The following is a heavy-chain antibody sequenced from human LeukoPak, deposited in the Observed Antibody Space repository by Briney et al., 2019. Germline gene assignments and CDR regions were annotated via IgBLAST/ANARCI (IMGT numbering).Heavy chain of an antibody. J-gene: IGHJ4*02. CDR1: GFTFSSYS. D-gene: IGHD5-18*01. V-gene: IGHV3-23*01. CDR2: ISGSGGST. CDR3: AKDRDLVAAMVWSFGLFDY. Sequence: GGSLRLSCAASGFTFSSYSMNWVRQAPGKGLEWVSAISGSGGSTYYADSVKGRFTISRDNSKNTLYLQMNSLRAEDTAVYYCAKDRDLVAAMVWSFGLFDYWGQGTLVTVSS.